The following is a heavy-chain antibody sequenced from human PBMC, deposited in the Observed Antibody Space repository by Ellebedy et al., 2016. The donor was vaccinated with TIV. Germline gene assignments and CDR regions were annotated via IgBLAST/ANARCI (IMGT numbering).Heavy chain of an antibody. CDR3: ARDTFGGWSGFDY. CDR1: GASIKNDY. Sequence: SETLSLTCSVSGASIKNDYWSWIRQSPGKGLEWIGYIYYSGTTSYSPSLRSRVTISVDTSKNQVSLKLSSVTTADTAIYYCARDTFGGWSGFDYWGQGSLVTVSS. D-gene: IGHD3-3*01. CDR2: IYYSGTT. J-gene: IGHJ4*02. V-gene: IGHV4-59*12.